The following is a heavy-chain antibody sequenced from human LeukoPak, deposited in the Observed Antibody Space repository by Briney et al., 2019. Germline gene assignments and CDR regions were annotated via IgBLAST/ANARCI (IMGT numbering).Heavy chain of an antibody. Sequence: GASVKVSCKASGYTFTGYYMHWVRQAPGQGLEWMGWINPNSGGTNYAQKFQGRVTMTRDTSISTAYMELSRLRSDDTAVYYCARDYSRGINYDILTGYPYWGQGTLVTVSS. D-gene: IGHD3-9*01. J-gene: IGHJ4*02. CDR3: ARDYSRGINYDILTGYPY. CDR1: GYTFTGYY. V-gene: IGHV1-2*02. CDR2: INPNSGGT.